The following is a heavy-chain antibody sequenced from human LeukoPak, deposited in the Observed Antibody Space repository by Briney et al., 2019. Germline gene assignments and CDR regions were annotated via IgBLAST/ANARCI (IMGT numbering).Heavy chain of an antibody. CDR3: ARLNPPYYSDSSGYSYYFDY. J-gene: IGHJ4*02. D-gene: IGHD3-22*01. CDR2: IYYSGST. CDR1: GGSISSGGYY. V-gene: IGHV4-31*03. Sequence: KPSETLSLTCTVSGGSISSGGYYWSWIRQHPGKGLEWIGYIYYSGSTYYNPSLKSRVTISVDTSKNQFSLKLNSVTAADTAVYYCARLNPPYYSDSSGYSYYFDYWGQGTLVTVSS.